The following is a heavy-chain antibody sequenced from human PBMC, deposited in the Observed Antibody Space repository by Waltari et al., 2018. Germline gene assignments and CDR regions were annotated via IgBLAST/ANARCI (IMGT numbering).Heavy chain of an antibody. D-gene: IGHD3-22*01. J-gene: IGHJ4*02. Sequence: EVQLVDSGGGLVKPGGSLRLSCAASGFTFSTYRMNWVRQVPGKGLECVSSISSSSSSIYYADSVKGRFTISRDNAKNSLDLQMNSLRVEDTAVYYCARGRIYHDSSASGYYFDYWGQGTLVAVSS. CDR3: ARGRIYHDSSASGYYFDY. V-gene: IGHV3-21*01. CDR2: ISSSSSSI. CDR1: GFTFSTYR.